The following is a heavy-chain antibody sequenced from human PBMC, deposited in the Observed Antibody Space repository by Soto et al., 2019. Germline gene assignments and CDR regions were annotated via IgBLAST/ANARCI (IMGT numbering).Heavy chain of an antibody. CDR1: GYTFTDYA. Sequence: QVLLVQSGAEGKKPGASVKISCETSGYTFTDYAVDWVRQAPGQRLEWMGWINAATGNTRYSQKFQGRVTITRDTSDNTAYMDMSSLGSEDTAVYYCARGSGSHYAPFDNWGQGTLVTVSS. J-gene: IGHJ4*02. CDR3: ARGSGSHYAPFDN. V-gene: IGHV1-3*01. D-gene: IGHD3-10*01. CDR2: INAATGNT.